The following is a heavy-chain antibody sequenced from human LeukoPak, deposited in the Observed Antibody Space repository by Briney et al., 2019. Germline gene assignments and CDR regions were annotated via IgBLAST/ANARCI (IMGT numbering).Heavy chain of an antibody. V-gene: IGHV3-74*03. D-gene: IGHD5-18*01. CDR2: LSGDGSST. J-gene: IGHJ4*02. CDR1: GFTFSTYW. Sequence: QPGGSLRLSCVASGFTFSTYWMHWVRQAPGKGLLWVSRLSGDGSSTAYADSLKGRFTISRDNAKHTLYLQMNSLRAEDTAVYYCAREKVDTAMVTSRYFDYWGQGTLVTVSS. CDR3: AREKVDTAMVTSRYFDY.